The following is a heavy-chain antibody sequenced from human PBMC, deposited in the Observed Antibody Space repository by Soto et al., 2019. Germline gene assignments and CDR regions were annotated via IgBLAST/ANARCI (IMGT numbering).Heavy chain of an antibody. CDR1: GGSISSYY. J-gene: IGHJ6*02. Sequence: SETLSLTCTVSGGSISSYYWTWIRQPPGKGLERIGYIYYSGSTNYNPSPKSRVTISVDTSKNQFSLKLSSVTAADTAVYYCARWGLSVAGRGHYYYGMDVWGQGTTVTVS. D-gene: IGHD6-19*01. CDR3: ARWGLSVAGRGHYYYGMDV. CDR2: IYYSGST. V-gene: IGHV4-59*01.